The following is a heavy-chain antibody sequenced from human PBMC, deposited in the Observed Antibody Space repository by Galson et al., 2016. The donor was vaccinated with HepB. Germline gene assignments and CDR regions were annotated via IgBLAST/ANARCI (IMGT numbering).Heavy chain of an antibody. V-gene: IGHV3-74*01. CDR2: ISGDGSRT. CDR1: GFTFSTYW. J-gene: IGHJ4*02. CDR3: VREFDY. Sequence: SLRLSCAASGFTFSTYWMHWVRQAPGKGPLWVSGISGDGSRTTCADSVKGRFTISRDNVKNTLYLLMNSLRAEDTALYYCVREFDYWGQGTLVTVSS.